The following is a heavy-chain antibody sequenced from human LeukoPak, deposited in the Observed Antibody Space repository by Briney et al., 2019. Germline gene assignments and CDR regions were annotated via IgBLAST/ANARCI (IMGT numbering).Heavy chain of an antibody. Sequence: GGSLRLSCAASGFTFSSYSMNWVRQAPGKGLEWASSISSSSSYIYYADSVKGRFTISRDNAKNSLYLQMNSLRAEDTAVYYCARGGFEKQWLPPHYWGQGTLVTVSS. V-gene: IGHV3-21*01. CDR1: GFTFSSYS. D-gene: IGHD6-19*01. CDR2: ISSSSSYI. CDR3: ARGGFEKQWLPPHY. J-gene: IGHJ4*02.